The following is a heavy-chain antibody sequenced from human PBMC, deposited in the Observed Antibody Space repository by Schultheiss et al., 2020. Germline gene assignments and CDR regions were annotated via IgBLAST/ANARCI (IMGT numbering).Heavy chain of an antibody. CDR2: ISGSGGST. CDR1: GFTFSSYW. CDR3: ARCMTACLPGYYYYYGMDV. D-gene: IGHD1-14*01. J-gene: IGHJ6*02. V-gene: IGHV3-23*01. Sequence: GGSLRLSCAASGFTFSSYWMSWVRQAPGKGLEWVSAISGSGGSTYYADPVKGRFTISRDNSKNTLYLQMNSLRAEDTAVYYCARCMTACLPGYYYYYGMDVWGQGTTGTVYS.